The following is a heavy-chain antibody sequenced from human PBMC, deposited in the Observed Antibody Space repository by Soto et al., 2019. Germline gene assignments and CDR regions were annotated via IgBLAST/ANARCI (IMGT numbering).Heavy chain of an antibody. CDR1: GGSISSNY. Sequence: SETLSLTCTVSGGSISSNYWTWIRQPPGKGLEWIGYVYNSGSTNYNPSLKSRVTISEGTSKSQFSLKVNSMTAADTAVYYCARYRREAVAGYTLDNWGQGILVTVSS. CDR3: ARYRREAVAGYTLDN. V-gene: IGHV4-59*01. D-gene: IGHD6-13*01. CDR2: VYNSGST. J-gene: IGHJ4*02.